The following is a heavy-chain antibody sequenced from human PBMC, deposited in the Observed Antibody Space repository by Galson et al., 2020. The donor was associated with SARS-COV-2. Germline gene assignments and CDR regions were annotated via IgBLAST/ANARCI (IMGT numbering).Heavy chain of an antibody. D-gene: IGHD3-3*01. CDR2: LFRSGSA. CDR1: GGPISNDDYY. Sequence: SETLSLTCTVSGGPISNDDYYWSWTRQPPGRGPEWMGYLFRSGSAYYNPSLESRLSISGDTSKNQFSLNPRSVTAADTAVYFCARASQYDGLAFDLWGQGTLVTVSS. V-gene: IGHV4-30-4*01. J-gene: IGHJ4*02. CDR3: ARASQYDGLAFDL.